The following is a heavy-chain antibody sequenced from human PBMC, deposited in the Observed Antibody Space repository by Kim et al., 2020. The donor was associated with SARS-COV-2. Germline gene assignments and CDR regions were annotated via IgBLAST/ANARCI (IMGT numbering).Heavy chain of an antibody. CDR2: INAGNGNT. CDR3: AGRYGDSAFDI. J-gene: IGHJ3*02. V-gene: IGHV1-3*01. D-gene: IGHD4-17*01. Sequence: ASVKVYCKASGYTFTSYAMHWVRQAPGQRLEWMGWINAGNGNTKYSQKFQGRVTITRDTSASTAYMELSSLRSEDTAVYYCAGRYGDSAFDIWGQGTMVTVSS. CDR1: GYTFTSYA.